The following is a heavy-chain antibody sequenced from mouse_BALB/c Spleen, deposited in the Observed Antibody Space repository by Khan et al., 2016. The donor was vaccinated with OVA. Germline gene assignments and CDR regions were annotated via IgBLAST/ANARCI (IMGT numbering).Heavy chain of an antibody. Sequence: EVQLQESGPGLVKPSQSLSLTCTVTGYSITSDYAWNWIRQFPGNKLEWMGYISYSGSTTYNPSLKSRISITRDTSKDQFFLQLKSVTSEDTATYYCASELGRYDALYYWGQGTSVTVSS. CDR1: GYSITSDYA. J-gene: IGHJ4*01. D-gene: IGHD4-1*01. CDR3: ASELGRYDALYY. V-gene: IGHV3-2*02. CDR2: ISYSGST.